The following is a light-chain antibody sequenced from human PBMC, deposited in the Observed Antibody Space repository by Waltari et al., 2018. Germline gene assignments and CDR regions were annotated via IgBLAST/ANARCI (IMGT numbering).Light chain of an antibody. CDR1: QSISSY. Sequence: DIVMTQSPATLSLSPGERATLSCSASQSISSYLAWYQQKPGQAPRLLIYDASNRATGIPARFSGSWSGTDFTLTISSLEPEDFAVYYCQQRSNWPYTFGQGTKLEIK. J-gene: IGKJ2*01. V-gene: IGKV3-11*01. CDR3: QQRSNWPYT. CDR2: DAS.